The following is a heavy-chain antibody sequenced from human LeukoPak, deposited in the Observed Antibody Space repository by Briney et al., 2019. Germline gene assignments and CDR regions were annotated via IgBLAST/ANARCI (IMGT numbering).Heavy chain of an antibody. J-gene: IGHJ4*02. CDR2: INPNSGGT. CDR1: GYTFTGYY. Sequence: ASVKVSCKASGYTFTGYYMHWVRQAPGQGLEWMGWINPNSGGTNYAQKFQGRVTMTRDTSISTAYMELSRLRSDDTAVYYCARSRLWFGELLPIDYWGQGTLVTVSS. D-gene: IGHD3-10*01. V-gene: IGHV1-2*02. CDR3: ARSRLWFGELLPIDY.